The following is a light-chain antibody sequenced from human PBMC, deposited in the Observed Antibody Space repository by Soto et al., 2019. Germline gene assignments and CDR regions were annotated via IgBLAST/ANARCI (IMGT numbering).Light chain of an antibody. Sequence: QSVLTQPPSASGTPGQRVTISCSGSNSNVGSNPVNWYQQLPGTAPKLLIYANNQRPSGVPDRFSGSKSGTSASLAISGLHSEDESDYYCAAWDDSLNGVLFGGGTKVTVL. V-gene: IGLV1-44*01. J-gene: IGLJ2*01. CDR3: AAWDDSLNGVL. CDR1: NSNVGSNP. CDR2: ANN.